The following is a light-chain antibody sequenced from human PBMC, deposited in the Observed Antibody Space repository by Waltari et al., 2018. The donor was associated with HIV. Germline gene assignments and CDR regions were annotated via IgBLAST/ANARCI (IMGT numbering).Light chain of an antibody. J-gene: IGLJ2*01. CDR1: SSDLGRYNY. CDR3: CSNAGSHVV. CDR2: DVN. V-gene: IGLV2-11*01. Sequence: QSALTQPRSVSGSPGQSVTISCTGISSDLGRYNYFSWYQQDPGKAPKLMLFDVNKRPSGVPARFSGSKSGNTASLTISGLQAEDEADYYCCSNAGSHVVFGGGTKVTVL.